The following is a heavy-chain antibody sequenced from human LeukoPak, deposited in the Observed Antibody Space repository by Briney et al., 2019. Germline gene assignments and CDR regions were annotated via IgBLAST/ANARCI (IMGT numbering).Heavy chain of an antibody. CDR1: GFTFSSYG. CDR2: ISYDGSNK. V-gene: IGHV3-30*13. CDR3: ARSGSGYVDAFDM. J-gene: IGHJ3*02. D-gene: IGHD3-3*01. Sequence: PGGSLRLPCAASGFTFSSYGMHWVRQAPGKGLEWVAVISYDGSNKYYADSVKGRFTISRDNSKNRLYLQMNSLRREDTAVYYCARSGSGYVDAFDMWGQGTMVTVSS.